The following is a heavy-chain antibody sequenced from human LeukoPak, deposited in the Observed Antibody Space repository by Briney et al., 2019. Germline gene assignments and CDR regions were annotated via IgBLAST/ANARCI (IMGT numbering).Heavy chain of an antibody. J-gene: IGHJ6*03. CDR2: IRYDGSNK. CDR3: AKDEGYCSSTSCSSYYYYYYMDV. D-gene: IGHD2-2*01. CDR1: GFTFSSYG. Sequence: GGSLRLSCAASGFTFSSYGMHWVRQAPGKGREWVAFIRYDGSNKYYADSVKGRFTISRDSSKNTLYLQMNSLRAEDTAVYYCAKDEGYCSSTSCSSYYYYYYMDVWGKGTTVTVSS. V-gene: IGHV3-30*02.